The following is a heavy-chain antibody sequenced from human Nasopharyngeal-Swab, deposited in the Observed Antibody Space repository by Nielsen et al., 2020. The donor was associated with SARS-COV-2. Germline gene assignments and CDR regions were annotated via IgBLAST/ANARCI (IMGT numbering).Heavy chain of an antibody. D-gene: IGHD2-2*01. CDR3: AKGGYCSSTSCKDFFDY. Sequence: WIRQPPGKRLEWVSGISGSGGSTSYADSVKGRFTISRDNSKNTLYVQMNSLRAEDTAVYYCAKGGYCSSTSCKDFFDYWGQGTLVTVSS. V-gene: IGHV3-23*01. J-gene: IGHJ4*02. CDR2: ISGSGGST.